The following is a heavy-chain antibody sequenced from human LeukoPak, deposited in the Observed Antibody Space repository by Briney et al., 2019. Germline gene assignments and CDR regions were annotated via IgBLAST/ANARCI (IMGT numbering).Heavy chain of an antibody. D-gene: IGHD5-24*01. Sequence: GGSLRLSCAASGFTFSTYWMHWVRQAPGKGLVWVSHINSDGSTTNYADSLKGRFTISRDNAKNTLYLQMNSLRAEDTAVYYCVRESTSLTIFGMDVWGQGTTVTVSS. V-gene: IGHV3-74*01. CDR2: INSDGSTT. J-gene: IGHJ6*02. CDR1: GFTFSTYW. CDR3: VRESTSLTIFGMDV.